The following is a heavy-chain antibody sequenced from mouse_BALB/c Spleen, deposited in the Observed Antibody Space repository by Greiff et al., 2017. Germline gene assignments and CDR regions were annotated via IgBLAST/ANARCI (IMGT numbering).Heavy chain of an antibody. CDR2: ISSGGSYT. J-gene: IGHJ4*01. CDR3: ASLLWEVDY. CDR1: GFTFSSYA. D-gene: IGHD2-10*01. Sequence: EVQVVESGGGLVKPGGSLKLSCAASGFTFSSYAMSWVRQTPEKRLEWVATISSGGSYTYYPDSVKGRFTISRDNAKNTLYLQMSSLRSEDTAMYYCASLLWEVDYWGQGTSVTVAA. V-gene: IGHV5-9-3*01.